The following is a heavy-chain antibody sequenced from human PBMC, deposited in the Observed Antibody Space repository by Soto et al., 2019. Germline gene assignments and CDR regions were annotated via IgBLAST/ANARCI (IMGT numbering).Heavy chain of an antibody. D-gene: IGHD2-15*01. V-gene: IGHV4-30-4*01. Sequence: ASETLSLTCTVSGRSISSVNYYWSWIRQPPGKGLEWIGYIYYSGSTYYNPSLRSRVTISVDTSKSQFSLKLSSVTAADTAVYYCSRYGSGECNRGSCYSPFDYWGQGTLVTVSS. J-gene: IGHJ4*02. CDR3: SRYGSGECNRGSCYSPFDY. CDR2: IYYSGST. CDR1: GRSISSVNYY.